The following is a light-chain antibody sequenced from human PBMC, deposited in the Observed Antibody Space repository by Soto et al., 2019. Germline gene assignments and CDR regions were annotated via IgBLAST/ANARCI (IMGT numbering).Light chain of an antibody. J-gene: IGKJ1*01. CDR1: QGIGNA. Sequence: AIQMTQSPSSMSASVADRVTISCQASQGIGNALGWYQQKPGKPPKIMIYGASNLQSGVPPRFSGSGSGTDFTLAISSLQTEDSATYYCLQDINYPWTFGQGTKVDIK. CDR2: GAS. V-gene: IGKV1-6*01. CDR3: LQDINYPWT.